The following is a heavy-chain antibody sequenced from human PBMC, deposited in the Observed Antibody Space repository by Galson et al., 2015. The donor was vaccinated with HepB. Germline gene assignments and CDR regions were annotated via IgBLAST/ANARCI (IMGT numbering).Heavy chain of an antibody. CDR1: GFTFSSYA. D-gene: IGHD3-9*01. Sequence: SLRLSCAASGFTFSSYAMSWVRQAPGKGLEWVSAISGSGGSTYYADSVKGRFTISRDNSKNTLYLQMNSLRAEDTAIYYCAKDPDILTGIFDYWGQGTLVTVSS. CDR3: AKDPDILTGIFDY. CDR2: ISGSGGST. V-gene: IGHV3-23*01. J-gene: IGHJ4*02.